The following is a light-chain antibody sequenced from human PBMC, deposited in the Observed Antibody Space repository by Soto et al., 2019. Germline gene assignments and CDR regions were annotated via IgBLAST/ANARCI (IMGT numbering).Light chain of an antibody. CDR2: DDD. V-gene: IGLV1-51*01. Sequence: QSVLTQPPSVSAAPGEKVSISCSGGSSNIGSNYVSWYQQLPGAAPKLLIYDDDQRPSGIPDRFSGSKSGTSATLGITGFQTGDEADYYCGSWDSSLSAYVFGTGTQLTVL. CDR1: SSNIGSNY. CDR3: GSWDSSLSAYV. J-gene: IGLJ1*01.